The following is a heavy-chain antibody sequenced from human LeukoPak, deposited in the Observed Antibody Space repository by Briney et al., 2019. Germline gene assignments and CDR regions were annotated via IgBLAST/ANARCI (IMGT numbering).Heavy chain of an antibody. CDR1: GFTFSSYS. J-gene: IGHJ4*02. Sequence: PGGSLRLSCAASGFTFSSYSMNWVRQAPGKGLEWVSSISSSSSYIYYADSVKGRFTISRDNAKDSLYLQMNSLRAEDTAVYYCARDLSGSYLLDYWGQGTLVTVSS. D-gene: IGHD1-26*01. V-gene: IGHV3-21*01. CDR3: ARDLSGSYLLDY. CDR2: ISSSSSYI.